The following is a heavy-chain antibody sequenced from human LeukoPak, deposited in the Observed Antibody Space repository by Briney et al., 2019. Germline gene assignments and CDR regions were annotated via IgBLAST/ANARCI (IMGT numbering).Heavy chain of an antibody. CDR1: GGSISSGDYY. D-gene: IGHD3-22*01. Sequence: SETLSLICTVSGGSISSGDYYWSWIRQPPGKGLERIGYIYYSGSTYYNPSLKSRVTISVDTSKNQFSLKLSSVTAADTAVYYCARGSSDHYYDSSGYYHHWGQGTLVTVSS. CDR2: IYYSGST. J-gene: IGHJ5*02. V-gene: IGHV4-30-4*01. CDR3: ARGSSDHYYDSSGYYHH.